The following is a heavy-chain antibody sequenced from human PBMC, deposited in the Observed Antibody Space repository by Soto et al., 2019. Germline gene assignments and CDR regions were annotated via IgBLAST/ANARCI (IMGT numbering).Heavy chain of an antibody. J-gene: IGHJ6*02. CDR2: ISGSGGST. CDR1: GFTFISYA. CDR3: AKTRSSGWYYIYGMDV. D-gene: IGHD6-19*01. V-gene: IGHV3-23*01. Sequence: GGSLRLSCAASGFTFISYAMSWVRQAPGKGLEWVSAISGSGGSTYYADSVKGRFTISRDNSKNTLYLQMNSLRAEDTAVYYCAKTRSSGWYYIYGMDVWGQGTTVTVSS.